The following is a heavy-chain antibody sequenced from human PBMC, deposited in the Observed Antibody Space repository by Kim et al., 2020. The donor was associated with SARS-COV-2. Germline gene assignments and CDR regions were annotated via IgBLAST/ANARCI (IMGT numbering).Heavy chain of an antibody. J-gene: IGHJ4*02. D-gene: IGHD5-18*01. V-gene: IGHV3-33*01. CDR2: IWFDGSNK. CDR3: ARTYRFTDTDMGPEY. Sequence: GGSLRLSCVVSGFTFSDFGMHWVRQAPGKGLEWVAVIWFDGSNKYYADSVKGRFTISRDNSKNTLYLEMDSLRAEDTAVYYCARTYRFTDTDMGPEYWGQGTRVTVSS. CDR1: GFTFSDFG.